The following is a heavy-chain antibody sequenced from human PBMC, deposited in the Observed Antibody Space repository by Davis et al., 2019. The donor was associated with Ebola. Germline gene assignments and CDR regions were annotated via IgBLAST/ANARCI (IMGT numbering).Heavy chain of an antibody. V-gene: IGHV3-33*08. Sequence: GESLKISCAASGFTFSSYWMSWVRQAPGKGLEWVAVIWYDGSNKYYADSVKGRFTISRDNSKNTLYLQMNSLRAEDTAVYYCARGGVMITFGGVIWEWGQGTLVTVSS. D-gene: IGHD3-16*02. CDR1: GFTFSSYW. CDR3: ARGGVMITFGGVIWE. J-gene: IGHJ4*02. CDR2: IWYDGSNK.